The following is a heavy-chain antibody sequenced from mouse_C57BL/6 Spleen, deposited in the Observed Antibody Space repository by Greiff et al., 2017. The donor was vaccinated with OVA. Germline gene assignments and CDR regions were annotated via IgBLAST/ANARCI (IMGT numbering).Heavy chain of an antibody. CDR1: GYTFTDYE. Sequence: QVHVKQSGAELVRPGASVTLSCTASGYTFTDYEMHWVQQTPVHGLEWIGAIDPETGGTAYNQKFKGKAILTADKSSSTAYMELRSLTSEDTAVYYCTRGRSWGNSYLDYWGQGTTLTVSS. CDR3: TRGRSWGNSYLDY. J-gene: IGHJ2*01. V-gene: IGHV1-15*01. D-gene: IGHD2-1*01. CDR2: IDPETGGT.